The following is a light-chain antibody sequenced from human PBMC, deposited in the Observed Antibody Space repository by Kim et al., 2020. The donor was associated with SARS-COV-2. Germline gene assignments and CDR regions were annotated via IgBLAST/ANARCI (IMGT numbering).Light chain of an antibody. CDR2: DAS. V-gene: IGKV3-11*01. Sequence: EIVLTQSPVTLSLSPGERATLSCRASQSVNKYLAWYQQKPGQAPRLLIYDASNRATGIPARFSGSGSGTDFTLTISSLEPEDFAVYYCQQRSNWPMFSFGQGTKLEI. J-gene: IGKJ2*03. CDR3: QQRSNWPMFS. CDR1: QSVNKY.